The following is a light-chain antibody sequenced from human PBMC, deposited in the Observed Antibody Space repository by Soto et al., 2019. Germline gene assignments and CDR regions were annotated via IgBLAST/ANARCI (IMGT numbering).Light chain of an antibody. Sequence: DIQMTRARSARSSSVGERVTITCQASQDINKNLIWYQQKPGKAPKLLIYDASNLETGVPSRFSGSGSGTDFTFTISSLQPEAIATYYCQQYSHLITFGQGTRLEIK. J-gene: IGKJ5*01. V-gene: IGKV1-33*01. CDR3: QQYSHLIT. CDR1: QDINKN. CDR2: DAS.